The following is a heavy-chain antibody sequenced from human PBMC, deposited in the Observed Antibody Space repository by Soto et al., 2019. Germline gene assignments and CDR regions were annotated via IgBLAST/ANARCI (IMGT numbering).Heavy chain of an antibody. D-gene: IGHD6-13*01. CDR1: GGSFSGYY. CDR3: AGVSRDLAY. J-gene: IGHJ4*02. CDR2: INHSGST. Sequence: PSETLSLTCAVYGGSFSGYYWSWIRQPPGKGLEWIGEINHSGSTNYNPSLKSRVTISVDTSKNQFSLKLSSVTAADTAVYYCAGVSRDLAYWGQGTLVTVSS. V-gene: IGHV4-34*01.